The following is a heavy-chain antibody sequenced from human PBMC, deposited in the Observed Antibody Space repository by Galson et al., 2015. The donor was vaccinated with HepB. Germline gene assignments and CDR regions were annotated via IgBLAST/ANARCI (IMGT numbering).Heavy chain of an antibody. CDR3: ARESVAVPAATPYYFDY. CDR2: INAGNGNI. Sequence: SVKVSCKASGYTFTRYAIHWVRQAPGQRLEWMGWINAGNGNIIYSQKFQGRVTITRDTSASTAYMELSSLRSEDTAVYYCARESVAVPAATPYYFDYWGQGTLVTVSS. D-gene: IGHD2-15*01. CDR1: GYTFTRYA. V-gene: IGHV1-3*01. J-gene: IGHJ4*02.